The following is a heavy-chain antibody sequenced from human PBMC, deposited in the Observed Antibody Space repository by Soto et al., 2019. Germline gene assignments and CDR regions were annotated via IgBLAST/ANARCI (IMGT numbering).Heavy chain of an antibody. Sequence: EVQLAESGGGLVQPGRSLRLSCAASGFTFDDYAMHWVRQAPGKGLEWVSGISWNSGSIGYADSVKGRFTISRDNAKNSLYLQMNSLRAEDTALYYCAKDATLYYYYYMDVWGKGTTVTVSS. J-gene: IGHJ6*03. CDR1: GFTFDDYA. CDR2: ISWNSGSI. D-gene: IGHD1-1*01. CDR3: AKDATLYYYYYMDV. V-gene: IGHV3-9*01.